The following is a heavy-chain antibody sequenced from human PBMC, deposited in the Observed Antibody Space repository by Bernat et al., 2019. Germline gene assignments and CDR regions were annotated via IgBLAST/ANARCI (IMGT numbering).Heavy chain of an antibody. V-gene: IGHV3-21*01. CDR1: GVTFSSYS. Sequence: EVQLVESGGGLVKPGGSLRLSCAASGVTFSSYSMNWVRQAPGKGLEWVSSISSSSSYIYYADSVKGRFTISRDNAKNSLYLQMNSLRAEDTAVYYCARDSSSTLYYYGMDVWGQGTTVTVSS. CDR3: ARDSSSTLYYYGMDV. J-gene: IGHJ6*02. D-gene: IGHD6-6*01. CDR2: ISSSSSYI.